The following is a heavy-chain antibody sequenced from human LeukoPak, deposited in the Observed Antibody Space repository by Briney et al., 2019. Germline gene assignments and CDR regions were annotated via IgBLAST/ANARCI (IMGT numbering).Heavy chain of an antibody. V-gene: IGHV3-7*01. D-gene: IGHD6-19*01. J-gene: IGHJ6*02. CDR1: GFTFSSDW. Sequence: GRSRRLSWPAAGFTFSSDWMSWVRQAPVKVREWAANIKQEVSEKYYVDSVKGRLTISIDNAKNSLYLQMSRLRAEDTAVYYCARDQVAVAAHYYYYGMDVWGQGTTVTVSS. CDR3: ARDQVAVAAHYYYYGMDV. CDR2: IKQEVSEK.